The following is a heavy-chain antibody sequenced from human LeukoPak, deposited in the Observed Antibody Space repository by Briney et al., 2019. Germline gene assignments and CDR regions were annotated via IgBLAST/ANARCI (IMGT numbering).Heavy chain of an antibody. CDR1: GYTFTYYY. V-gene: IGHV1-2*06. CDR2: INPNSGGT. Sequence: ASVKVSCKASGYTFTYYYMHWVRQAPGQGLEWMGRINPNSGGTDYVQDFQGRVTMTKDSSISTAYMELSRLRSDDTAVYYCATLSDSSSDYWGQGTLVTVSS. CDR3: ATLSDSSSDY. J-gene: IGHJ4*02. D-gene: IGHD6-13*01.